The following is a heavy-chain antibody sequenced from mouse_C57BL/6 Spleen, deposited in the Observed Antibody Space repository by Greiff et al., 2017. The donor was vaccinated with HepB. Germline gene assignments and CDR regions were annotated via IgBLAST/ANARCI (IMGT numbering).Heavy chain of an antibody. CDR3: ARLQRLHWYFDV. CDR1: GFTFSSYG. Sequence: DVKLVESGGDLVKPGGSLKLSCAASGFTFSSYGMSWVRQTPDKRLEWVATISSGGSYTYYPDSVKGRFTISRDNAKNTLYLQRSSLKSEDTAMYYCARLQRLHWYFDVWGTGTTVTVSS. CDR2: ISSGGSYT. J-gene: IGHJ1*03. D-gene: IGHD1-2*01. V-gene: IGHV5-6*02.